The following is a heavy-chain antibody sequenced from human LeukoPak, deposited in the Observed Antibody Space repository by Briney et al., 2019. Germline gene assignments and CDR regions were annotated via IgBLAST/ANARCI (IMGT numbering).Heavy chain of an antibody. CDR1: GGSISSGSYC. D-gene: IGHD6-13*01. CDR2: IYTSGST. J-gene: IGHJ4*02. CDR3: AREPAPRNPSSSWYFDY. Sequence: SETLSLTCTVSGGSISSGSYCWSWIPQPAGKGLEWIGRIYTSGSTNYNPSLKSRVTISVDTSKNQFSLKLSSVTAADTAVYYCAREPAPRNPSSSWYFDYWGQGTLVTVSS. V-gene: IGHV4-61*02.